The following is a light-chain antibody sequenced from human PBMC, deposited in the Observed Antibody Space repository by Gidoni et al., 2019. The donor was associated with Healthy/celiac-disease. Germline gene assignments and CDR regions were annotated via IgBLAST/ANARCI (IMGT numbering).Light chain of an antibody. CDR2: GAS. Sequence: EIVLTQSPGTLSLSPGERATLSCRASQSVSSSYLAWYQQKPGQAPRLLIYGASSRATGIPDRFSGRGSGTDFTLTISRLEPEDFAVYYCQQYGSSPRTVGQGTKLEIK. J-gene: IGKJ2*01. CDR1: QSVSSSY. V-gene: IGKV3-20*01. CDR3: QQYGSSPRT.